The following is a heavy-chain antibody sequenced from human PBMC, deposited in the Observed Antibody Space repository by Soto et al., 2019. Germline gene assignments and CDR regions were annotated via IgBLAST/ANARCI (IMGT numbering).Heavy chain of an antibody. CDR3: ARAPGSSSRPLVFDY. Sequence: ASVKVSCKASGDTFTSNGISWVRQPPGQGLEWLAWISIYNGNTQYAQKVQGRVTMTTDTSTNTAYMELRSLRSDDTAVYYCARAPGSSSRPLVFDYWGQGTLVTVSS. CDR1: GDTFTSNG. CDR2: ISIYNGNT. J-gene: IGHJ4*02. D-gene: IGHD6-6*01. V-gene: IGHV1-18*04.